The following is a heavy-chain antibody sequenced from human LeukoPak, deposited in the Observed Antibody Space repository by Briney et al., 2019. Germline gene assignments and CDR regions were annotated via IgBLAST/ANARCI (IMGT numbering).Heavy chain of an antibody. J-gene: IGHJ4*02. CDR1: GFTFSSYG. D-gene: IGHD3-16*02. CDR3: ASNDYVWGSYRSAIRF. Sequence: TGRSLRLSCAASGFTFSSYGMHWVCQVPGKGLEWVAVIWYDGSNKYYADSVKGRFTISRDNSKNTLYLQMNSLRAEDTAVYYCASNDYVWGSYRSAIRFWGQGTLVTVSS. V-gene: IGHV3-33*01. CDR2: IWYDGSNK.